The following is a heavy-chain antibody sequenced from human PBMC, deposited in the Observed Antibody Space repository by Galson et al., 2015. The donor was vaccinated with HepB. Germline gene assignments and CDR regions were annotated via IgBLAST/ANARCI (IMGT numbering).Heavy chain of an antibody. J-gene: IGHJ3*02. D-gene: IGHD3-9*01. CDR1: GFTCGDSS. V-gene: IGHV3-49*03. CDR3: TRNYYDILTGFPDAFDI. Sequence: SLRLSCATSGFTCGDSSMSWFRQAPGTGLEGAGFLRAQAYGETAEHAASLRGRFLISRDDSKSIAYLQMNFLKTEDTAVYYCTRNYYDILTGFPDAFDIWGQGTMVTVSS. CDR2: LRAQAYGETA.